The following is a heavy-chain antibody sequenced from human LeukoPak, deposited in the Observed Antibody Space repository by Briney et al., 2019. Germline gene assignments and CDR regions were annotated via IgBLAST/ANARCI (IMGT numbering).Heavy chain of an antibody. CDR2: ISSSGGST. CDR1: GFTVSSSF. Sequence: GGSLRLSCVGSGFTVSSSFMSWVRQAPGKGLEWVSVISSSGGSTYYADSVKGRFTISRDNSNNTLYLQLNSLRAEDTALYYCAKVDKYYFDYRGQGTLVTVSS. D-gene: IGHD2-2*03. J-gene: IGHJ4*02. CDR3: AKVDKYYFDY. V-gene: IGHV3-23*01.